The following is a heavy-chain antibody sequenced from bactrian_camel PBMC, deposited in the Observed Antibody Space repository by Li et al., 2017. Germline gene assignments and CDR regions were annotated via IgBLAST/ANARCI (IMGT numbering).Heavy chain of an antibody. CDR2: LWIGGATT. CDR3: AAGGHLFRCNFNW. J-gene: IGHJ4*01. Sequence: QLVESGGGSVQAGGSLRLSCAASGYTYSSYCMGWFRQAPGKDREGLAVLWIGGATTTYADSEKGRFIISQDNAKRAVYLQMNSLTPEDTAMYYCAAGGHLFRCNFNWRGQGTQVTVS. V-gene: IGHV3S1*01. CDR1: GYTYSSYC. D-gene: IGHD1*01.